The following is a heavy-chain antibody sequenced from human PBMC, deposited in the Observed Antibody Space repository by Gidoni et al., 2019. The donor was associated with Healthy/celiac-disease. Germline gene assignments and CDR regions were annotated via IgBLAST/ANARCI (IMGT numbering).Heavy chain of an antibody. CDR2: ISSSSSYI. D-gene: IGHD5-12*01. V-gene: IGHV3-21*01. CDR1: GFTFSSYS. CDR3: ARDSGYDYSLGY. Sequence: EVQLVESGGGLVKPGGSLRLSCAASGFTFSSYSMNWVRQAPGKGLEWVSSISSSSSYIYYADSVKGRFTISRDNAKNSLYLQMNSLRAEDTAVYYCARDSGYDYSLGYWGQGTLVTVSS. J-gene: IGHJ4*02.